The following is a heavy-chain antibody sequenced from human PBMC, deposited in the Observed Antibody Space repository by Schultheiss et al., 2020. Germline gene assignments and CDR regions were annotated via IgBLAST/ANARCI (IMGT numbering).Heavy chain of an antibody. CDR3: ARGVRNWGWSFDY. D-gene: IGHD7-27*01. CDR1: GGSISSGGYY. J-gene: IGHJ4*02. CDR2: IYYSGST. V-gene: IGHV4-31*03. Sequence: SETLSLTCTVSGGSISSGGYYWSWIRQHPGKGLEWIGYIYYSGSTYYNPSLKSRVTISVDTSKTQFSLKLSSVTAADTAVYYCARGVRNWGWSFDYWGQGTLVKVSS.